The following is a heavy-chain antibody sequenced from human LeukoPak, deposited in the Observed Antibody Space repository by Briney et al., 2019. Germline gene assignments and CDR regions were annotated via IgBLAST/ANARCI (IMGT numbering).Heavy chain of an antibody. CDR3: ARIYDSSGYYSFYYGMDV. CDR1: GGSFSGYY. V-gene: IGHV4-34*01. CDR2: INHSGST. D-gene: IGHD3-22*01. Sequence: SETLSLTCAVYGGSFSGYYWSWIRQPPGKGLEWIGEINHSGSTNYNPSLKSRVTISVDTSKNQFSLKLSSVTAADTAVYHCARIYDSSGYYSFYYGMDVWGQGTTVTVSS. J-gene: IGHJ6*02.